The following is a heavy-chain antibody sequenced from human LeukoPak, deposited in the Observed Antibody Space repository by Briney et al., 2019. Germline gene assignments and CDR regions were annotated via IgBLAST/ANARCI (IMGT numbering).Heavy chain of an antibody. J-gene: IGHJ5*02. Sequence: PSQTLSLTCTVSGGSISRGSYYWSWIRQPAGKGLEWIGRIYTSGSTNYNPSLKSRVTISVDTSKNHFSLKLSSVTAADTAVYYCARLVWGWFDPWGQGTLVTVSS. CDR2: IYTSGST. D-gene: IGHD3-10*01. CDR1: GGSISRGSYY. V-gene: IGHV4-61*02. CDR3: ARLVWGWFDP.